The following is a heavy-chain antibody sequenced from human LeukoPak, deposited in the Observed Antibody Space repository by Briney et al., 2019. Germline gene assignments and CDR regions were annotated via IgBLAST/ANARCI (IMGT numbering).Heavy chain of an antibody. D-gene: IGHD3-3*01. CDR3: XXXXXXXFLEWFHMDV. CDR2: INHSGST. V-gene: IGHV4-34*01. J-gene: IGHJ6*02. Sequence: SETLSLTCAVYGGSFSGYYWSWIRQPPGKGLEWIGEINHSGSTNYNPSLKSRVTISVDTSKNQFSLKLSSVTAADTAVYYCXXXXXXXFLEWFHMDVWGQGTTVTVSS. CDR1: GGSFSGYY.